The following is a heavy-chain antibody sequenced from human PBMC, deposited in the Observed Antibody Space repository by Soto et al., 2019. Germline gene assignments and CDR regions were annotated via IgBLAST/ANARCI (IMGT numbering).Heavy chain of an antibody. CDR3: ARVNGWYPTYFDY. CDR2: IIPIFGTA. D-gene: IGHD6-19*01. J-gene: IGHJ4*02. CDR1: GGTFSSYA. V-gene: IGHV1-69*13. Sequence: SVKVSCKASGGTFSSYAISWVRQAPGQGLEWMGGIIPIFGTANYAQKFQGRVTITADESTSTAYMELSSLRSEDTAVYYCARVNGWYPTYFDYWGQGTLVTVSS.